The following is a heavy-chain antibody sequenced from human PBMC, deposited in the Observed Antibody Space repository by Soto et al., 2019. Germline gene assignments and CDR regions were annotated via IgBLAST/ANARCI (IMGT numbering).Heavy chain of an antibody. CDR2: ISENGGTT. D-gene: IGHD2-2*02. CDR3: ARDQEAAISSYYYGMDV. CDR1: GFTFSSHE. V-gene: IGHV3-48*03. J-gene: IGHJ6*02. Sequence: GGSLRLSCVVSGFTFSSHEMNWVRQAPGKGPEWVSKISENGGTTSYADSVKGRFTISRDNSKNTLYLQMNSLRAEDTAVYYCARDQEAAISSYYYGMDVWGQGTTVTVSS.